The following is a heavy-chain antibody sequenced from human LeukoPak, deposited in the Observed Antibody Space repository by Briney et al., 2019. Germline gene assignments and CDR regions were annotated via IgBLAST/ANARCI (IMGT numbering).Heavy chain of an antibody. J-gene: IGHJ6*02. Sequence: ASVKVSCKVSGYTLTELSMHWVRQAPGKGLEWMGGFDPEDGETIYAQKFQGRVTMTEDTSTDTAYMELSSLRSEDTAVYYCATGTIAAPYYCYGMDVWGQGTTVTVSS. V-gene: IGHV1-24*01. D-gene: IGHD6-6*01. CDR3: ATGTIAAPYYCYGMDV. CDR2: FDPEDGET. CDR1: GYTLTELS.